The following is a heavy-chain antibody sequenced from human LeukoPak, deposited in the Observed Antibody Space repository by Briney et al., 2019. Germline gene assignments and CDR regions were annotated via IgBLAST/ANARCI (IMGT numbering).Heavy chain of an antibody. Sequence: PSETLSLTCTVSGGSISHYFWSWIRQHPGKGLEWIGYIYYSGSTYYNPSLKSRVTISVDTSKNQFSLKLSSVTAADTAVYYCARDVTDYGDANWFDPWGQGTLVTVSS. V-gene: IGHV4-31*03. CDR2: IYYSGST. CDR1: GGSISHYF. J-gene: IGHJ5*02. CDR3: ARDVTDYGDANWFDP. D-gene: IGHD4-17*01.